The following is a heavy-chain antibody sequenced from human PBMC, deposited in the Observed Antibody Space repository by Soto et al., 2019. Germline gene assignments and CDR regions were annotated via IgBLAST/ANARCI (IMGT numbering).Heavy chain of an antibody. CDR1: GGTFSSSA. Sequence: QVQLVQSGAEVQKPGSSVKVSCKASGGTFSSSAISWVRQAPGQGPEWIGGIIPIFGTANYAQKFQGRVTIPADESTSTAYMELSSLRSEDTAVYYCERYSRSSSPQGELDYWGQGTLVTVSS. J-gene: IGHJ4*02. CDR2: IIPIFGTA. D-gene: IGHD1-26*01. V-gene: IGHV1-69*01. CDR3: ERYSRSSSPQGELDY.